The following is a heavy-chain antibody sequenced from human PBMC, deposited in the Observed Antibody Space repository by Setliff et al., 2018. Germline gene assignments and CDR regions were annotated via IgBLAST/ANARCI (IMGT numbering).Heavy chain of an antibody. J-gene: IGHJ3*02. CDR1: GYTLTGLS. V-gene: IGHV1-24*01. D-gene: IGHD3-10*01. Sequence: ASVKVSCKVSGYTLTGLSMHWVRQAPGKGLEWMGGFDPEDGETIYAQKFQGRVTMTEDTSTDTAYMELSSLRSEDTAVYYCATGGLLWFGELSGGAFDIWGQGTMVTVSS. CDR2: FDPEDGET. CDR3: ATGGLLWFGELSGGAFDI.